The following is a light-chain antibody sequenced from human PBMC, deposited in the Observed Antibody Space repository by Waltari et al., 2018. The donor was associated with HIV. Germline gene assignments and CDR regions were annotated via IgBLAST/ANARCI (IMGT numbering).Light chain of an antibody. CDR1: QSIGSN. J-gene: IGKJ2*01. V-gene: IGKV6-21*01. CDR2: YAS. Sequence: EIVLTQSPDVQSVTPKEKVTITCRASQSIGSNLNWYQQKPDQSPKLLIKYASRSFSGVPSRFSGSGSGTDFTLTISRLEAEDAATYYCHQSSSLPHTFGQGTKLEIK. CDR3: HQSSSLPHT.